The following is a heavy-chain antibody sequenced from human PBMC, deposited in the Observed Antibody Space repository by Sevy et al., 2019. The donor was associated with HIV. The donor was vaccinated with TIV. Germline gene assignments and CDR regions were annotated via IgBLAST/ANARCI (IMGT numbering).Heavy chain of an antibody. Sequence: ASVKVSCKASGYTFTCYGISWVRQAPGQGLEWMGWISAYNGNTNYAQKLQGRVTMTTDTSTSTAYMELRSLRSDDTAVYYCARDDYGDLHDAFDIWGQGTMVTVSS. CDR3: ARDDYGDLHDAFDI. CDR1: GYTFTCYG. D-gene: IGHD4-17*01. J-gene: IGHJ3*02. CDR2: ISAYNGNT. V-gene: IGHV1-18*01.